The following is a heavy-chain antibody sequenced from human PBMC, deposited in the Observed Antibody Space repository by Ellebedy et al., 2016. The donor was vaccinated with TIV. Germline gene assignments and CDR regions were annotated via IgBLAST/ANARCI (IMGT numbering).Heavy chain of an antibody. D-gene: IGHD4-17*01. Sequence: ASVKVSXXASGHTFSTYDIYWVRQAPGQGLERMGWMNPNSDNRGYAPKFQGRVTMTRDNSIRTAYMELSSLTSDDTAVYYCARAGLRGDYADYWGQGTLVTVSS. J-gene: IGHJ4*02. V-gene: IGHV1-8*01. CDR3: ARAGLRGDYADY. CDR2: MNPNSDNR. CDR1: GHTFSTYD.